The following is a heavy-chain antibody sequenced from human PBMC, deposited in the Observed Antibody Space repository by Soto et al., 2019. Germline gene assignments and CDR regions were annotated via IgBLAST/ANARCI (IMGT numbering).Heavy chain of an antibody. CDR2: ISASVGRT. D-gene: IGHD5-12*01. CDR3: EKVGVDKRMRVNTRNCFDL. CDR1: GFTFSSYS. J-gene: IGHJ5*02. Sequence: EVQLLESGGGLVQPGGSLRLSCAASGFTFSSYSMSWVRQAPGKGLEWVSDISASVGRTYYPDSVKGRFTISRDNSKNTLYLKVNSLRSEEMAVYCCEKVGVDKRMRVNTRNCFDLWGQGTLVTVSS. V-gene: IGHV3-23*01.